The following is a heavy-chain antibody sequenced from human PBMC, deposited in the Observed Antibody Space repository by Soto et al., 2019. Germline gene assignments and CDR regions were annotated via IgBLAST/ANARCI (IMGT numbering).Heavy chain of an antibody. V-gene: IGHV1-46*01. J-gene: IGHJ5*02. CDR1: GYTFTSYD. CDR3: ARDCSGGSCLWWFDP. CDR2: INASGGST. D-gene: IGHD2-15*01. Sequence: ASVKGSCKASGYTFTSYDINWVRQAPGQGLEWMGIINASGGSTNYAQKFQGRVTMTRDTSTSTVYMELSSLRSEDTAVYYCARDCSGGSCLWWFDPWGQGTLVTVSS.